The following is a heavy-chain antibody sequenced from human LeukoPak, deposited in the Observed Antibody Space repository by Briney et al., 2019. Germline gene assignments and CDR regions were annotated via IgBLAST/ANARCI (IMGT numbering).Heavy chain of an antibody. V-gene: IGHV3-23*01. Sequence: SGGSLRLSCAASEFTFSTYGMSWVRQAPGKGLEWVSLISASGGSTYYADSVKGRFTISRDNSKNTLYLQMNSLRAEDTALYYCAKVRSGYYFDYWGQGTLVTVSS. CDR3: AKVRSGYYFDY. D-gene: IGHD3-22*01. J-gene: IGHJ4*02. CDR1: EFTFSTYG. CDR2: ISASGGST.